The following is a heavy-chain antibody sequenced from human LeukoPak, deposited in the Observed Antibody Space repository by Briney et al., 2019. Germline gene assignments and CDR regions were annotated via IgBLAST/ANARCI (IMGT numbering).Heavy chain of an antibody. J-gene: IGHJ4*02. CDR1: GYTFTSYY. CDR2: INPSGGST. CDR3: ARVLYYYGSGGYPDY. V-gene: IGHV1-46*01. D-gene: IGHD3-10*01. Sequence: ASVKVSCKASGYTFTSYYMHWVRQAPGQGLEWMGIINPSGGSTSYAQKFQGRVTMTRDTSTSTVYMELSSLRSEDTAVYYCARVLYYYGSGGYPDYWGQGTLVTVSS.